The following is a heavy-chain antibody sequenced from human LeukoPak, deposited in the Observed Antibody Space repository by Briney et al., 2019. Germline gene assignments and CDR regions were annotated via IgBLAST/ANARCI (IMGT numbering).Heavy chain of an antibody. CDR1: GFNFRNYE. D-gene: IGHD3-22*01. V-gene: IGHV3-48*03. CDR3: ARSTYYADSSPYPFHY. J-gene: IGHJ1*01. CDR2: ISSSGSTI. Sequence: GGSLRLSCAASGFNFRNYEMHWARQAPGKGLEWPSYISSSGSTIYYADSMKGRFTISRDNAKDSLYLQMDSLRLEDTAVYYCARSTYYADSSPYPFHYWGQGTLVTVSS.